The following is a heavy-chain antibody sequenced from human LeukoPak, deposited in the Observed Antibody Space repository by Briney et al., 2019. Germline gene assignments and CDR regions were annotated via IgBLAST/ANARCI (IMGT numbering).Heavy chain of an antibody. D-gene: IGHD5-18*01. CDR3: VKVSGYSYGYFDF. V-gene: IGHV1-2*06. Sequence: GASVKVSCKASGYTFTGYHMHWVRQAPGQGLEWMGRINPNSGDTNYAQKFQGRVTMTRDTSISTAYMELSSLRPEDTALYYCVKVSGYSYGYFDFWGQGTLVTVSS. CDR1: GYTFTGYH. J-gene: IGHJ4*02. CDR2: INPNSGDT.